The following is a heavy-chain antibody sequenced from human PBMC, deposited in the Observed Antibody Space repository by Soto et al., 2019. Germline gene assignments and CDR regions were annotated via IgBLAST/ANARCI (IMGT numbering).Heavy chain of an antibody. CDR1: GGTFSSYA. CDR3: ARDPAIAAAGTFYYYGMDV. J-gene: IGHJ6*02. V-gene: IGHV1-69*01. Sequence: QVQLVQSGAEVKKPGSSVKVSCKASGGTFSSYAISWVRQAPGQGLEWMGGIIPIFGTANYAQKFQGRVTITADEYTSKAYMELGSLRSEDTAVYYCARDPAIAAAGTFYYYGMDVWGQGTTVTVSS. D-gene: IGHD6-13*01. CDR2: IIPIFGTA.